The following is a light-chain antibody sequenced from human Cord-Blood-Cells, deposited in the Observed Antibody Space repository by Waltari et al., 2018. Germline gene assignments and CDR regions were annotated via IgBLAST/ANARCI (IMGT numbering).Light chain of an antibody. CDR1: SLRSYY. V-gene: IGLV3-19*01. CDR3: NSRDSSGNHWV. CDR2: GKN. J-gene: IGLJ3*02. Sequence: SSELTQDPAVSVALGQTLRITCQGDSLRSYYASWYQQKPGQAPVLVIYGKNNRPQGIPDRFSGSSSGNTASLTITGAQAEDEADYYCNSRDSSGNHWVFGGGTKLTVL.